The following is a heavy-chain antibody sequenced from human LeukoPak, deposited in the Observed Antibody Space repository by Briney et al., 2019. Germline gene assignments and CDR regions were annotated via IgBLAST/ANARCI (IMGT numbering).Heavy chain of an antibody. CDR2: VSGSGSTT. CDR1: GFTFSSYA. J-gene: IGHJ4*02. CDR3: AKDRPAAGNF. Sequence: GGSLRLSCTASGFTFSSYAMSWVRQAPGKGLEWVSVVSGSGSTTDYADSVKGRFTISRDNSKNTLYLQMNSLRAEDTAVYYCAKDRPAAGNFWGQGTLVTVSS. V-gene: IGHV3-23*01. D-gene: IGHD6-13*01.